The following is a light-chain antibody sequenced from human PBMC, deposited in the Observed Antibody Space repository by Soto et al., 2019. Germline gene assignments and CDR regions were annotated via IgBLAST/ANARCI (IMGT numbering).Light chain of an antibody. V-gene: IGKV1-5*03. CDR3: QQYNSYSWT. J-gene: IGKJ1*01. CDR1: QSISSW. Sequence: DIQMTQSPSTLSASVGDRVTITCRASQSISSWLAWYQQKPGKAPKLLIYKASSLESGVPSRFSGSVSGTEFTLTISSLKPDDFATYYCQQYNSYSWTFGQGTKVEIK. CDR2: KAS.